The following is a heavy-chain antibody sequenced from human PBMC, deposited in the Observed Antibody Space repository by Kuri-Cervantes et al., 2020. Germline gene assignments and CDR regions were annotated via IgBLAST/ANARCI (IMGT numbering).Heavy chain of an antibody. D-gene: IGHD2-2*01. CDR2: FYWNDDK. Sequence: SGPTLVKPTQTLTLTCTFSGFSLSTSGVGVGWIRQPPGKALEWLALFYWNDDKRYSPSLKSRLTITKDTSKNQVVLTMTNMDPVDTATYYCAHRGSSTSAKRNWFDPWGQGTLVTVSS. J-gene: IGHJ5*02. CDR3: AHRGSSTSAKRNWFDP. V-gene: IGHV2-5*01. CDR1: GFSLSTSGVG.